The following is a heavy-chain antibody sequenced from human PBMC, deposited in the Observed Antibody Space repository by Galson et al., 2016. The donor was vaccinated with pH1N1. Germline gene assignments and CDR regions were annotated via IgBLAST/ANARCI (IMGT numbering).Heavy chain of an antibody. CDR1: GGSMTNYY. J-gene: IGHJ4*02. V-gene: IGHV4-59*01. D-gene: IGHD5-18*01. CDR3: ARETDTALVTAFDY. Sequence: ETLSLTCTVSGGSMTNYYYNWIQQPPGKGLEWIGYIYYSGDTTFNPSLESRVTMSVDTSKNQFSLRLSSVTAADTAVYFCARETDTALVTAFDYWGQGMLVTVSS. CDR2: IYYSGDT.